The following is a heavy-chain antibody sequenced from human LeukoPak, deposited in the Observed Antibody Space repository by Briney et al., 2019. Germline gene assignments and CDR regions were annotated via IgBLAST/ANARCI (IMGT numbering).Heavy chain of an antibody. CDR1: GFTFSSYW. CDR3: ARGDYGSGSIYYYYYMDV. J-gene: IGHJ6*03. D-gene: IGHD3-10*01. Sequence: GGSLRLSCAASGFTFSSYWMSWVRQAPAKGLEWVANIKQDGSEKYYVDSVKGRFTISRDNAKNSLYLQMNSLRAEDTAVYYCARGDYGSGSIYYYYYMDVWGKGTTVTVSS. CDR2: IKQDGSEK. V-gene: IGHV3-7*01.